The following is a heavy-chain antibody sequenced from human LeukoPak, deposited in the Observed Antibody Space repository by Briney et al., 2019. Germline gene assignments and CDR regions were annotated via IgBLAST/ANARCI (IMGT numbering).Heavy chain of an antibody. CDR1: GYTFTSYD. V-gene: IGHV1-8*03. J-gene: IGHJ4*02. Sequence: ASVKVSXKASGYTFTSYDINWVRQATGQGLEWMGWMNPNSGNTGYAQKFQGRVTITRNTSISTAYMELSSLRSEDTAVYYCARCPTWGDCFDYWGQGTLVTVSS. D-gene: IGHD3-16*01. CDR3: ARCPTWGDCFDY. CDR2: MNPNSGNT.